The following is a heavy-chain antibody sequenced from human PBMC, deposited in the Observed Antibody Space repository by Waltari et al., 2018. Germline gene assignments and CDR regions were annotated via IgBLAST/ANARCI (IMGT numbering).Heavy chain of an antibody. CDR1: GFTFSSYA. CDR2: ISGRGGST. D-gene: IGHD6-13*01. Sequence: EVQLVESGGGLVQPGGSLRLSCAASGFTFSSYAMSWVRQAPGKGLEWVSAISGRGGSTYYADSVKGRFTISRDNSKNTLYRQMNSLRAEDTAVYYCAKSLAAADKGFDYWGQGTLVTVSS. V-gene: IGHV3-23*04. CDR3: AKSLAAADKGFDY. J-gene: IGHJ4*02.